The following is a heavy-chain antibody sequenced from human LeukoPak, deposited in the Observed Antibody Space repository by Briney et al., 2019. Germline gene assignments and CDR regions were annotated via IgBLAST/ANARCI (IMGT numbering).Heavy chain of an antibody. CDR2: ISAYNGNT. J-gene: IGHJ6*02. CDR1: GGTFSSYA. V-gene: IGHV1-18*01. CDR3: ARDSTGGDSYYYGMDV. D-gene: IGHD2-21*02. Sequence: ASVKVSCTASGGTFSSYAISWVRQAPGQGLEWMGWISAYNGNTNYAQKLQGRVTMTTDTSTSTAYMELRSLRSDDTAVYYCARDSTGGDSYYYGMDVWGQGTTVTVSS.